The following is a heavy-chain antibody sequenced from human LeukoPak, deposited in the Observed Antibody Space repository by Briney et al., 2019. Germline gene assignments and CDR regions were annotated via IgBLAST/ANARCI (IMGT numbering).Heavy chain of an antibody. CDR3: ARPKWPGYSSSWFDY. D-gene: IGHD6-13*01. Sequence: GGSLRLSCAASGFTFSSYAMHWVRQAPGKGLEWVAVISYDGSNKYYAGSVKGRFTISRDNSKNTLYLQMNSLRAEDTAVYYCARPKWPGYSSSWFDYWGQGTLVTVSS. V-gene: IGHV3-30*04. CDR2: ISYDGSNK. J-gene: IGHJ4*02. CDR1: GFTFSSYA.